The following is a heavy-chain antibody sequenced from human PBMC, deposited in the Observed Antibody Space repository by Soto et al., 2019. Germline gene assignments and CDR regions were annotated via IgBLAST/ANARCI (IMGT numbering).Heavy chain of an antibody. Sequence: QIQLVQSGTEVREPGASVKVSCQASGYTFTSYGIIWVRQAPGQGLELMGWISGYNNNKNYAQKYQARVTMTTETSTRTAYMELRSLRSDDTAVYYCARVGAIAPAEGEYWGQGTLVTVSS. V-gene: IGHV1-18*01. J-gene: IGHJ4*02. CDR1: GYTFTSYG. D-gene: IGHD6-13*01. CDR3: ARVGAIAPAEGEY. CDR2: ISGYNNNK.